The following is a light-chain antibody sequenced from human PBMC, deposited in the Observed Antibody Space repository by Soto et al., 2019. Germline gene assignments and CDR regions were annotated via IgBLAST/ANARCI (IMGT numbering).Light chain of an antibody. Sequence: DIQMTQSPSSLSASVRDRVTISCRASQRVSTYLNWYQQRPGKAPKLLIYAASTLQSGVPSTFSGSASGTNFTLTITSLQPEDFATYYCHQTYSVPPTFGQGTKVDIK. CDR2: AAS. CDR3: HQTYSVPPT. V-gene: IGKV1-39*01. J-gene: IGKJ1*01. CDR1: QRVSTY.